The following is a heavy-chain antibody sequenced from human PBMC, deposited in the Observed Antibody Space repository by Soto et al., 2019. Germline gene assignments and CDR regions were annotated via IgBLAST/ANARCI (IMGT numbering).Heavy chain of an antibody. V-gene: IGHV3-30-3*01. J-gene: IGHJ5*02. CDR1: GFTFSSYA. CDR3: ASSGGRIAARPRFDP. Sequence: GGSLRLSCAASGFTFSSYAMHWVRQAPGKGLEWVAVISYDGSNKYYADSVKGRFTISRDNSKNTLYLQMNSLRAEDTAVYYCASSGGRIAARPRFDPWGQGTLVTVSS. CDR2: ISYDGSNK. D-gene: IGHD6-6*01.